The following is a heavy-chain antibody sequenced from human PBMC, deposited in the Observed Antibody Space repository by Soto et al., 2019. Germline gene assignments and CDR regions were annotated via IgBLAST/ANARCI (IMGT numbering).Heavy chain of an antibody. J-gene: IGHJ4*02. CDR2: ISRYGDIT. Sequence: VQLLESGGDLIQPGGSLRLSCAASGFTFNIYAMTWVCQAPGKGLEWVSAISRYGDITYYADSVEGRFSISRDNSKNTLYRQMNSLRAEDTAVYYCAKDRYLDHDSRGYLFDNWGQGTLVTVSS. CDR3: AKDRYLDHDSRGYLFDN. CDR1: GFTFNIYA. V-gene: IGHV3-23*01. D-gene: IGHD3-22*01.